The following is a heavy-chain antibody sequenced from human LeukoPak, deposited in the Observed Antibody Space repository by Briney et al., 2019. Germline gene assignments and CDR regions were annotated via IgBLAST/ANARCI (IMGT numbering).Heavy chain of an antibody. Sequence: GGSLRLSCAASGFTFSSYWMSWVRQAPGKGLEWVANIKQDGSEKYYVDSVKGRFTISRDNAKNSLYLQVNSLRAEDTAVYFCARVQRSESELLGYFGYWGQGTLVTVSS. CDR1: GFTFSSYW. CDR3: ARVQRSESELLGYFGY. J-gene: IGHJ4*02. CDR2: IKQDGSEK. V-gene: IGHV3-7*04. D-gene: IGHD2-15*01.